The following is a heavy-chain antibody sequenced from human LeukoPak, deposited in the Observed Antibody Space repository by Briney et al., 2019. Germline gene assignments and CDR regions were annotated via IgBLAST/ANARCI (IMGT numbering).Heavy chain of an antibody. V-gene: IGHV4-31*03. CDR2: IYYSGST. D-gene: IGHD3-10*01. CDR1: GGSISSGGYY. CDR3: ARDMSRYYYGSGSYRDYYYGMDV. J-gene: IGHJ6*02. Sequence: PSETLSLTCTVSGGSISSGGYYWSWIRQHPGKGLEWIGYIYYSGSTYYNPSLKSRVTISVDTSENQFSLKLSSVTAADTAVYYCARDMSRYYYGSGSYRDYYYGMDVWGQGTTVTVSS.